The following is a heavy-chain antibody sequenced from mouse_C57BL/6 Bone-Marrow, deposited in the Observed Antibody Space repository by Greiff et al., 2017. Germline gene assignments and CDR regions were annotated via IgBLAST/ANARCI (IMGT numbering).Heavy chain of an antibody. J-gene: IGHJ2*01. CDR2: INPNYGTT. CDR3: AIDGYYSYYFDY. V-gene: IGHV1-39*01. Sequence: EVKVVESGPELVKPGASVKISCKASGYSFTDYNMNWVKQSNGKSLEWIGVINPNYGTTSYNQKFKGKATLTVDQSSSTAYMQLNSLTSEDSAVYYCAIDGYYSYYFDYWGQGTTLTVSS. D-gene: IGHD2-3*01. CDR1: GYSFTDYN.